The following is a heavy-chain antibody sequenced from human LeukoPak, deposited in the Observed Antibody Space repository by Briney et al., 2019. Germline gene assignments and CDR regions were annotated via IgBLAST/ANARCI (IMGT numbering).Heavy chain of an antibody. J-gene: IGHJ4*02. V-gene: IGHV4-34*01. CDR2: INHSGST. Sequence: SETLSLTCVVYGGSFSGYYWSWIRQPPGKGLEWIGEINHSGSTNYNPSLKSRVTISVDTSKNQFSLKLSSVTAADTAVYYCARGPGFAMAVYYFDYWGQGTLVTVSS. CDR3: ARGPGFAMAVYYFDY. CDR1: GGSFSGYY. D-gene: IGHD2-2*01.